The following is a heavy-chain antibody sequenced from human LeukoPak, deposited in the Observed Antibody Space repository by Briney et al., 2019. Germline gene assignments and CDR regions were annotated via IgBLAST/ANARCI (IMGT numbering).Heavy chain of an antibody. D-gene: IGHD2-15*01. CDR3: ARAGHCSGGSCYYYYYNYVDV. J-gene: IGHJ6*03. V-gene: IGHV4-34*01. CDR1: GGSFSGYY. CDR2: INHSGST. Sequence: PSETLSLTCGVFGGSFSGYYWSWIRQPPGKGLEWIGEINHSGSTNYNPSLKSRVTITVDTSKNQFSLKLSSVTAADTGVYYCARAGHCSGGSCYYYYYNYVDVWGKGTTVTVSS.